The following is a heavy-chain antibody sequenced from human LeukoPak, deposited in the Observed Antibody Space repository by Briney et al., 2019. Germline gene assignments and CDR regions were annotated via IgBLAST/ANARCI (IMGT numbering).Heavy chain of an antibody. Sequence: GGSLRLSCAASGFTFSDYNMRWIRQAPGKGLEWVSSISRSGSTKYYADSVKGRFTISRDNAKNSLYLQMNSLRAEDTAVYYCARGGSDAFDIWGQGTMVTVSS. D-gene: IGHD3-10*01. V-gene: IGHV3-11*04. CDR2: ISRSGSTK. CDR3: ARGGSDAFDI. J-gene: IGHJ3*02. CDR1: GFTFSDYN.